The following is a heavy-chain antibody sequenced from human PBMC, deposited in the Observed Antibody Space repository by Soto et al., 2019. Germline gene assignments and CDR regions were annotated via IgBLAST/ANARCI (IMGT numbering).Heavy chain of an antibody. J-gene: IGHJ6*02. CDR2: IYSDGTT. Sequence: SETLSLTCTVSGGSISGYYWRWVRQPAGKGLEWVGRIYSDGTTNYSPSLKSRVTMSLDTSKDQFSLHLNSVTAADTAVYYCSRVGCSNSKCYTRGMDVWGQGTTVTVSS. CDR1: GGSISGYY. CDR3: SRVGCSNSKCYTRGMDV. V-gene: IGHV4-4*07. D-gene: IGHD2-2*01.